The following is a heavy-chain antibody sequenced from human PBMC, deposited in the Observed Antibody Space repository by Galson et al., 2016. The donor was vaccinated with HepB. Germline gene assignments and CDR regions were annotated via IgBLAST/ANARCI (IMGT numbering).Heavy chain of an antibody. D-gene: IGHD2-21*01. CDR1: GFTFSSYW. CDR3: ANIPRRGPFDY. J-gene: IGHJ4*02. CDR2: IKEDGSEK. V-gene: IGHV3-7*03. Sequence: SLRLSCAASGFTFSSYWMSWVRQAPGRGLEWVANIKEDGSEKYYVDSVKGRFTISRDNAKNSPYLQMNSLRAEDTAVYYCANIPRRGPFDYWGQGTQVTVSS.